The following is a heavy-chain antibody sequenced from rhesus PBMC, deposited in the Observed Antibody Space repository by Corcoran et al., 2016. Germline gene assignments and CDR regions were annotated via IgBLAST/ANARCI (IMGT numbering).Heavy chain of an antibody. CDR3: ASDPYYYSGSYLHFDY. V-gene: IGHV4-169*02. CDR2: IYGSGRST. D-gene: IGHD3-16*01. CDR1: GGSISSIY. Sequence: QLQLQESGPGLVKPSETLSVTCAVSGGSISSIYWSWIRQAPGKGLEWIWYIYGSGRSTNYNPSRKRRVTRSVDTSKNQCSLKLSSVTAADTAVYYCASDPYYYSGSYLHFDYWGQGVLVTVSS. J-gene: IGHJ4*01.